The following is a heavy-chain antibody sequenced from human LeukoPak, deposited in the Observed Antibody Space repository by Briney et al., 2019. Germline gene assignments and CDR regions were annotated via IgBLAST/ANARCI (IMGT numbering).Heavy chain of an antibody. CDR2: ISDSGST. J-gene: IGHJ3*02. CDR3: ARGRGYGGNYLRSFDI. D-gene: IGHD1-26*01. CDR1: GVTISSYY. V-gene: IGHV4-59*08. Sequence: SETLSLTCTVSGVTISSYYWSWIRQTPGKGLEWIGYISDSGSTSYNPSLKSRVTILLDRSKNQFSLKLSSVTAADTAIYYCARGRGYGGNYLRSFDIWGQGTMVTVSS.